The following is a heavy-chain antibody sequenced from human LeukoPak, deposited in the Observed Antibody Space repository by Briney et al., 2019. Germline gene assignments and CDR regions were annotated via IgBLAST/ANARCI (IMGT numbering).Heavy chain of an antibody. CDR1: GGSISSSSYY. CDR2: IYYSGST. Sequence: PSETLSLTCTVSGGSISSSSYYWGWIRQPPGKGLEWIGSIYYSGSTYYNPSLKRRVTISVDTSKNQFSLKLSSVTAADTAVYYCARDSRCSGGSCDRAFDIWGQGTMVTVSS. D-gene: IGHD2-15*01. CDR3: ARDSRCSGGSCDRAFDI. V-gene: IGHV4-39*07. J-gene: IGHJ3*02.